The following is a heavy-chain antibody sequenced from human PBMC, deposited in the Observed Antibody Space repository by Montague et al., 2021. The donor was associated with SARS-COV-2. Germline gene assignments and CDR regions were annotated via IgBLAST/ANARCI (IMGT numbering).Heavy chain of an antibody. V-gene: IGHV3-66*02. Sequence: SLRLSCAASGFTVSSNHMSWVRQAPGKGLEWVSVIYSGGSTYYADSVKGRFTISRDNSKNTLYLQMNSLRAEDTAVYYCARGGSWFGELFTSYYYHYYMDVGGKGTTVTVSS. CDR2: IYSGGST. CDR3: ARGGSWFGELFTSYYYHYYMDV. J-gene: IGHJ6*03. CDR1: GFTVSSNH. D-gene: IGHD3-10*01.